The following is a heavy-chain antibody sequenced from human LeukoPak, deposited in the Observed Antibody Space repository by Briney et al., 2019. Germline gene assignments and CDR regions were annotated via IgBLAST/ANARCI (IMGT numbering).Heavy chain of an antibody. V-gene: IGHV1-2*02. CDR3: SREDY. CDR2: MHPNSGDT. J-gene: IGHJ4*02. Sequence: GASVKVSCKASGYTFTDYYIHWVRQAPGQGLEFLGWMHPNSGDTTCAQKFQGRVTLTRDTPISTAYMELSRLRSDDTAVYYCSREDYWGQGTLVSVSS. CDR1: GYTFTDYY.